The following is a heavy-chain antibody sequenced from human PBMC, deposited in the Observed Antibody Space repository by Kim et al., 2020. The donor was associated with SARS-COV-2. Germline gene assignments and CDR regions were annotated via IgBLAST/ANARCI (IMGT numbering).Heavy chain of an antibody. J-gene: IGHJ6*02. CDR3: ARAEVGYGSGSYGYYYYGMDV. CDR2: ISSSSSYI. CDR1: GFTFSSYS. Sequence: GGSLRLSCAASGFTFSSYSMNWVRQAPGKGLEWVSSISSSSSYIYYADSVKGRFTISRDNAKNSLYLQMNSLRAEDTAVYYCARAEVGYGSGSYGYYYYGMDVWGQGTTVTVSS. V-gene: IGHV3-21*01. D-gene: IGHD3-10*01.